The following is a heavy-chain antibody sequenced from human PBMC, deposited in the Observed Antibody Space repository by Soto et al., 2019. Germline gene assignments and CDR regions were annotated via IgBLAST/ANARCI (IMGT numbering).Heavy chain of an antibody. CDR1: GGSFSGYI. CDR3: ARGLISGSHYSGGWYYFDS. Sequence: SETLSLTCDVYGGSFSGYIWTWIRQTPGKGLQWIGQIDHGGSANYNPSLKSRGTISVHTSKSQFSLELSSVTAADTAVYYCARGLISGSHYSGGWYYFDSWGQGTQVTVSS. CDR2: IDHGGSA. V-gene: IGHV4-34*01. J-gene: IGHJ4*02. D-gene: IGHD1-26*01.